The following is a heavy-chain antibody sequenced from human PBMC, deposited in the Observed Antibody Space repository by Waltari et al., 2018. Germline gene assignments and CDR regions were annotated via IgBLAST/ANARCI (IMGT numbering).Heavy chain of an antibody. CDR1: GFPFRRYA. CDR2: ISYDGSNK. V-gene: IGHV3-30-3*01. D-gene: IGHD2-8*01. CDR3: ATLMGDISDY. Sequence: QVQLVASGGGVVQPGRSLRLSCAASGFPFRRYALHRVRQAPGKGLEWVAVISYDGSNKYYADSVKGRFTISRDNSKNTLYLQMNSLRAEDTAVYYCATLMGDISDYWGQGTLVTVSS. J-gene: IGHJ4*02.